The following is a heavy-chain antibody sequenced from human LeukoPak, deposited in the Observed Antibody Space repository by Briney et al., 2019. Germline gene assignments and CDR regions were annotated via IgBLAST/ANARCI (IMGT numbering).Heavy chain of an antibody. J-gene: IGHJ5*02. Sequence: GGSLRLSCAASGFTFSSYGMHWVRQAPGKGLEWVAFIRYDGSNKYYADSVKGRFTISRDNSKNTLYLQMNSLRAEDTAVYYCARDRAYYDSSGSLLFDPWGQGTLVTVSS. CDR2: IRYDGSNK. V-gene: IGHV3-30*02. D-gene: IGHD3-22*01. CDR1: GFTFSSYG. CDR3: ARDRAYYDSSGSLLFDP.